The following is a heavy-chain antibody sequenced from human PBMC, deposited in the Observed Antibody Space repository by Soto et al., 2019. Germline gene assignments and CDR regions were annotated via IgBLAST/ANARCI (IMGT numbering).Heavy chain of an antibody. CDR1: RFTXSTYD. V-gene: IGHV3-23*01. Sequence: GGSLRLSCAASRFTXSTYDMNWVRQAPGKGLEWVSAISGSGGSTYYADSVKGRFTISRDNSKNTLYLQMNSLRAEDTAVYYCAKDQYYDSSGYLDYWGQGTLVTVSS. J-gene: IGHJ4*02. D-gene: IGHD3-22*01. CDR2: ISGSGGST. CDR3: AKDQYYDSSGYLDY.